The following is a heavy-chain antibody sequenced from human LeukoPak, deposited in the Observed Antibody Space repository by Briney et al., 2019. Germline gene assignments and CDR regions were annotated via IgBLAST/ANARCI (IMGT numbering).Heavy chain of an antibody. Sequence: PGGSLRLSCAASGFTFNTYSMNWVRQAPGKGLEWISYISESSDTIYYADSVKGRFTISRDNSKNTLYLQMNSLRAEDTAVYYCARGYYDNSGYLYYWGQGTLVTVSS. V-gene: IGHV3-48*01. D-gene: IGHD3-22*01. CDR1: GFTFNTYS. CDR2: ISESSDTI. J-gene: IGHJ4*02. CDR3: ARGYYDNSGYLYY.